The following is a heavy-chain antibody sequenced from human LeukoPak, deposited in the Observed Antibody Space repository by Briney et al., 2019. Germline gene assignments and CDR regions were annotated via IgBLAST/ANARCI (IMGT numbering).Heavy chain of an antibody. CDR2: IKQDGSEK. V-gene: IGHV3-7*01. J-gene: IGHJ3*02. Sequence: GGSLRLACAASGFTFSSYWMSWVRQAPGKGLEWVANIKQDGSEKYYVDSAKGRFTISRDNAKNSLYLQMNSLRAEDTAVYYCASDSYGVAFDIWGQGTMVTVSS. CDR1: GFTFSSYW. CDR3: ASDSYGVAFDI. D-gene: IGHD3-10*01.